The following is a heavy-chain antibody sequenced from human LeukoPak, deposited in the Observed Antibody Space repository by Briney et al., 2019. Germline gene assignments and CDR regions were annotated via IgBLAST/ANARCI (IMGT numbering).Heavy chain of an antibody. V-gene: IGHV1-69*13. CDR3: ARGRSELVRYYYYYMDV. Sequence: GASVKVSCKASGGTFSSYAISWVRQAPGQGLEWMGGIIPIFGTANYAQKFQGRVTITADESTSTAYMELSSLRSEDTAVYYCARGRSELVRYYYYYMDVWGKGTTVTISS. CDR2: IIPIFGTA. J-gene: IGHJ6*03. D-gene: IGHD6-13*01. CDR1: GGTFSSYA.